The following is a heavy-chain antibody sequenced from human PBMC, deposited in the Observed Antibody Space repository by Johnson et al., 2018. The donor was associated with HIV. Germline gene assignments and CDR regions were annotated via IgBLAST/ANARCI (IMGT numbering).Heavy chain of an antibody. V-gene: IGHV3-30-3*01. CDR1: GFTFDDYT. CDR3: AKDQASIAARPDAFDI. D-gene: IGHD6-6*01. J-gene: IGHJ3*02. CDR2: ISYDGTNK. Sequence: QVQLVESGGGLVQPGGSLRLSCAASGFTFDDYTMHWVRQAPGKGLEWVAVISYDGTNKYYADSVKGRFTISRDNSKNTLYLQRNSLRAEDTAVYYCAKDQASIAARPDAFDIWGQGTMVTVSS.